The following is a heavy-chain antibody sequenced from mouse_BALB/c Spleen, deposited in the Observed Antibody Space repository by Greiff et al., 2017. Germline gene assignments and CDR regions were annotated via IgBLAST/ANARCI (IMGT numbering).Heavy chain of an antibody. V-gene: IGHV5-6-5*01. CDR3: ARERAYGYPFDY. J-gene: IGHJ2*01. Sequence: EVQRVESGGGLVKPGGSLKLSCAASGFTFSSYAMSWVRQTPEKRLEWVASISSGGSTYYPDSVKGRFTISRDNARNILYLQMSSLRSEDTAMYYCARERAYGYPFDYWGQGTTLTVSS. CDR2: ISSGGST. CDR1: GFTFSSYA. D-gene: IGHD2-2*01.